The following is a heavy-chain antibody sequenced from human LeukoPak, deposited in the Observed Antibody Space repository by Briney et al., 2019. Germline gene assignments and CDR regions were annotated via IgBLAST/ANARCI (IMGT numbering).Heavy chain of an antibody. CDR1: GGSISSGGYY. V-gene: IGHV4-31*03. D-gene: IGHD6-6*01. J-gene: IGHJ6*02. Sequence: SETLSLTCTVSGGSISSGGYYWSWIRQHPGKGLEWIGYIYYSGSTYYNPSLKSRVTISVDTSKNQFSLKLSSVTAADTAVCYCARSGIAARQGVNYYYYYGMDVWGQGTTVTVSS. CDR3: ARSGIAARQGVNYYYYYGMDV. CDR2: IYYSGST.